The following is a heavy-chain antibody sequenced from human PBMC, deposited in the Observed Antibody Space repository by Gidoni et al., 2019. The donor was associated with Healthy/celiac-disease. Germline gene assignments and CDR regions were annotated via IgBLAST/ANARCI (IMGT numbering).Heavy chain of an antibody. CDR1: GGSISSSSYY. J-gene: IGHJ4*02. CDR2: VYYSGST. CDR3: ARPYYDFWSGYYGGVDY. Sequence: QLQLQESGPGLVKPSETLSLTCTVSGGSISSSSYYWGWIRQPPGKGLEWIGSVYYSGSTYYNPSLKSRVTISVDTSKNQFSLKLSSVTAADTAVYYCARPYYDFWSGYYGGVDYWGQGTLVTVSS. V-gene: IGHV4-39*01. D-gene: IGHD3-3*01.